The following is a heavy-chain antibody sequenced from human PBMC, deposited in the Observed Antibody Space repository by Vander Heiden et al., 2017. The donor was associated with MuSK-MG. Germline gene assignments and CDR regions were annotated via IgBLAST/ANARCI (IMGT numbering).Heavy chain of an antibody. Sequence: QVQLQVSGPGLVKPLETLSLTCTVSGGSISRYYWSWMRQPPGKGLEWIGYIYYSGRTNYNPSLKSRVTISVDTSKNQFSLKLSSVTAADRAVYYCARSYSSSWPYYYYYYMDVWCKGPTVTVSS. CDR3: ARSYSSSWPYYYYYYMDV. CDR1: GGSISRYY. CDR2: IYYSGRT. J-gene: IGHJ6*03. D-gene: IGHD6-13*01. V-gene: IGHV4-59*01.